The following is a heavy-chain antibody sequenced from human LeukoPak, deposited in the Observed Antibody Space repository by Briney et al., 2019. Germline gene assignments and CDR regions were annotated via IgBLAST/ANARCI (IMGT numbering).Heavy chain of an antibody. Sequence: PGGSLRLSCAASGVTFSSYAMSWVRQAPGKGLEWVSAISGSGGSPYYADSVKGRFFISRDNSKNPLYLQMNSLRAEDTAVYYCAKAKGIQLWLHSEIDYWGQGTLLTVSS. D-gene: IGHD5-18*01. V-gene: IGHV3-23*01. CDR1: GVTFSSYA. CDR2: ISGSGGSP. CDR3: AKAKGIQLWLHSEIDY. J-gene: IGHJ4*02.